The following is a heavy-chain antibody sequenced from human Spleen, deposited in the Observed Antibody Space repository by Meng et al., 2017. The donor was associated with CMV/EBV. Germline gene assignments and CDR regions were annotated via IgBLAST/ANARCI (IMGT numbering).Heavy chain of an antibody. J-gene: IGHJ4*02. D-gene: IGHD6-19*01. CDR1: GFRFGSHS. Sequence: CAGAGFRFGSHSMTWVRQAPGKGLEWVSAIGSSGVYIHYGDSVKGRFTISRDNAKNSVSLQMNSLRVEDTAVYYCARDGWAGWYHDSFGPGTLVTVSS. CDR3: ARDGWAGWYHDS. CDR2: IGSSGVYI. V-gene: IGHV3-21*01.